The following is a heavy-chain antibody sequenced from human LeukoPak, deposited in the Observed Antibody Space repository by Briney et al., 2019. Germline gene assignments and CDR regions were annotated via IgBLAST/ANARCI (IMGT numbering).Heavy chain of an antibody. J-gene: IGHJ4*02. Sequence: GGSLRLSCAASGFTFGSFSMSWVRQAPGKGLEWVSVISGSGETTFYADSVRGRFTISRDNSKSTLYLQMTSLRAEDTGVYYCARGGPGYCSSTSCYLAGYFDYWGQGTLVTVSS. V-gene: IGHV3-23*01. D-gene: IGHD2-2*01. CDR3: ARGGPGYCSSTSCYLAGYFDY. CDR1: GFTFGSFS. CDR2: ISGSGETT.